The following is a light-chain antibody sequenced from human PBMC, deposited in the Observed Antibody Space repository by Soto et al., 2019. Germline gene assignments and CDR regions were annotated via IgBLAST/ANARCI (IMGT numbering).Light chain of an antibody. Sequence: EIVLTQSPGTLSQSPGERATLSCRASQSVSSSYLAWYQQKRGQAPRLLIYGTSSRATAIPDRFSGSGSGTDFTLTISRLEPEDFAVYYCQQYGSSSWTFGQGTKVEIK. CDR2: GTS. J-gene: IGKJ1*01. V-gene: IGKV3-20*01. CDR1: QSVSSSY. CDR3: QQYGSSSWT.